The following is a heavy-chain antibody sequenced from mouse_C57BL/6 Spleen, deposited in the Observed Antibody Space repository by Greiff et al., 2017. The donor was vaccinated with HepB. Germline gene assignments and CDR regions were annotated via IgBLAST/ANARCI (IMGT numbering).Heavy chain of an antibody. Sequence: EVQVVESGGGLVQSGRSLRLSCATSGFTFSDFYMEWVRQAPGKGLEWIAASRNKANDYTTEYSASVKGRFIVSRDTSQSILYLQMNALRAEDTAIYYCARDADYGYFGDWGQGTTLTVSS. D-gene: IGHD2-4*01. CDR1: GFTFSDFY. CDR2: SRNKANDYTT. CDR3: ARDADYGYFGD. J-gene: IGHJ2*01. V-gene: IGHV7-1*01.